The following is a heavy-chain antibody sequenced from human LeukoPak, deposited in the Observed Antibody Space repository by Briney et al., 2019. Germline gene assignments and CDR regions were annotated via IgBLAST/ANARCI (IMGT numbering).Heavy chain of an antibody. V-gene: IGHV3-20*01. CDR1: GFTFDDSG. CDR2: VNWNGGST. D-gene: IGHD5-24*01. J-gene: IGHJ4*02. CDR3: ARVFRSRDGHMSYYFNY. Sequence: PGGSLRLSCTASGFTFDDSGMSWVRHAPGKGLEWVSSVNWNGGSTGYADSVKGRFTISRDNAKNSLYLQMNSLRVEDTALYHCARVFRSRDGHMSYYFNYWGQGTLVTVSS.